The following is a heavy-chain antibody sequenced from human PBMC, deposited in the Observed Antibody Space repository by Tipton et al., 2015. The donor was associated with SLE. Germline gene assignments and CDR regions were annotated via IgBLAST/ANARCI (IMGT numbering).Heavy chain of an antibody. D-gene: IGHD3-3*01. CDR3: ATDSPLYYDFWSGYYKAYYQYGLDV. J-gene: IGHJ6*02. CDR2: VDQDESER. Sequence: SLRLSCATSGLNFNNYWMSWVRQAPGKGLEWVANVDQDESERYYVDSVKGRFTISRDNANNSLSLQMNSLKTEDSAVYYCATDSPLYYDFWSGYYKAYYQYGLDVWGQGTTVTVSS. V-gene: IGHV3-7*03. CDR1: GLNFNNYW.